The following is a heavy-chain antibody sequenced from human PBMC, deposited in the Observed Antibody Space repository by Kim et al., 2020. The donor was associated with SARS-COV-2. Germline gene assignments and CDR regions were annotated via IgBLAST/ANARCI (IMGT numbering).Heavy chain of an antibody. Sequence: SETLSLTCTVSGGSISSGGYYWSWIRQHPGKGLEWIGYIYYSGSTYYNPSLKSRVTISVDTSKNQFSLKLSSVTAADTAGYYCARGAEISSSWYGGLYYYGMGVWGQGNTVTVSS. CDR3: ARGAEISSSWYGGLYYYGMGV. V-gene: IGHV4-31*03. D-gene: IGHD6-13*01. J-gene: IGHJ6*02. CDR2: IYYSGST. CDR1: GGSISSGGYY.